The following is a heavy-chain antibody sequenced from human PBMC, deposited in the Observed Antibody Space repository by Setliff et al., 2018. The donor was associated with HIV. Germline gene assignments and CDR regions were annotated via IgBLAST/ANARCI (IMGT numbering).Heavy chain of an antibody. CDR2: IHYSGST. V-gene: IGHV4-39*01. CDR3: ARGGDWDDNYYMDV. CDR1: GGSITSSSYY. J-gene: IGHJ6*03. D-gene: IGHD1-1*01. Sequence: PSETLSLTCTVSGGSITSSSYYWGWIRQPPGKGLEWIGNIHYSGSTYYNPSLNSRVTISVDTSMNQFSLKLSSVTAADTAVYYCARGGDWDDNYYMDVWGKGTTVTVS.